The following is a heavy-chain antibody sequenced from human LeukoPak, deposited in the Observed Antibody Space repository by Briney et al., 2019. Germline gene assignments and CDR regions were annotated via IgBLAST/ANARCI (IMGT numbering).Heavy chain of an antibody. CDR2: INPHSGKT. V-gene: IGHV1-8*01. D-gene: IGHD1-1*01. J-gene: IGHJ4*02. Sequence: ASVKVSCKTSGYPFRNYDINWVRQATGQGLEWMGWINPHSGKTGYAQKFQGRVTMTTDTSTSTAYMELRSLRSDDTAVYYCAREGGPTGGAQDYWGQGTLVTVSS. CDR3: AREGGPTGGAQDY. CDR1: GYPFRNYD.